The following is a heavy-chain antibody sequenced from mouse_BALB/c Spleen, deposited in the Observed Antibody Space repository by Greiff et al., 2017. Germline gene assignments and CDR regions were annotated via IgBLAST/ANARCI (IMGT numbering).Heavy chain of an antibody. CDR3: ARTHDYDVGFAY. CDR1: GYSITSDYA. J-gene: IGHJ3*01. V-gene: IGHV3-2*02. CDR2: ISYSGST. D-gene: IGHD2-4*01. Sequence: EVQLKESGPGLVKPSQSLSLTCTVTGYSITSDYAWNWIRQFPGNKLEWMGYISYSGSTSYNPSLKSRISITRDTSKNQFFLQLNSVTTEDTATYYGARTHDYDVGFAYWGQGTLVTVAA.